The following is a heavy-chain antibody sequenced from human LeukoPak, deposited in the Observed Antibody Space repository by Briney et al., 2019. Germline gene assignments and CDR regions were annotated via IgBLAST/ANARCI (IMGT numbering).Heavy chain of an antibody. J-gene: IGHJ4*02. CDR2: INPNSGGT. CDR3: ARDSRIAARPKGPDY. Sequence: ASVKVSCKASGGTFSSYAISWVRQAPGQGLEWMGRINPNSGGTNYAQKFQGRVTMTRDTSISTAYMELSRLGSDDTAVYYCARDSRIAARPKGPDYWGQGTMVTVSS. CDR1: GGTFSSYA. V-gene: IGHV1-2*06. D-gene: IGHD6-6*01.